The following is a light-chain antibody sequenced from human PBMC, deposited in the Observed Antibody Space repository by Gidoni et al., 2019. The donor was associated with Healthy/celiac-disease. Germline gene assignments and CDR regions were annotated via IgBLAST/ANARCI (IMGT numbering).Light chain of an antibody. CDR3: QQYGSSPPIT. J-gene: IGKJ1*01. Sequence: EIVLTQSPGPLSLSPGERATLSCRASLSVSSSYLAWYQQKPGQAPRLLIYGASSRATGIPDRFSGSGSGTDFTLTISRLEPGDFAVYYCQQYGSSPPITFGQGTKVEIK. CDR2: GAS. V-gene: IGKV3-20*01. CDR1: LSVSSSY.